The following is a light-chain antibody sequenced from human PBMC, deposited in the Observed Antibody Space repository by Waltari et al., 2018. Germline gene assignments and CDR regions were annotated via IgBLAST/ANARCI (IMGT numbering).Light chain of an antibody. Sequence: EIVLTQSPGTLSLSPGERATLSCRASQSVSRTLAWYQQKPGQAPRRLIYDASSRATGIPDRFSGSGSGTDFSLTISRLEREDFAVYYCQKDGTLPATFGQGTKVEIK. V-gene: IGKV3-20*01. CDR1: QSVSRT. CDR2: DAS. CDR3: QKDGTLPAT. J-gene: IGKJ1*01.